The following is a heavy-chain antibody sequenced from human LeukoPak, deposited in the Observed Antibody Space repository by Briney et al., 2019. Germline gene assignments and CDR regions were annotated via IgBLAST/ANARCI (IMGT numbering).Heavy chain of an antibody. V-gene: IGHV3-30*03. D-gene: IGHD2/OR15-2a*01. CDR3: ARSGLSRFGF. CDR2: ISYDGSYK. CDR1: GFTFSNYG. Sequence: GGSLRLSCAASGFTFSNYGMHWVRQAPGKGLEWVAFISYDGSYKYYADSVKGRFTISRDNSKNTLYLQMNSLRAEDTAVYYCARSGLSRFGFWGQGTLVTVSS. J-gene: IGHJ4*02.